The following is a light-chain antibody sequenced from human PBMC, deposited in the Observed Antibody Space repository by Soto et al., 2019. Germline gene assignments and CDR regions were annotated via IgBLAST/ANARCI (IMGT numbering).Light chain of an antibody. CDR2: RND. J-gene: IGLJ1*01. CDR3: ATWDDSLNGFYV. Sequence: QSVLTQPPSMFGTPGQRVAISCSGGSSNVGRNYVYWYQQLPGTAPKLLISRNDQRPSGVPDRFSGSKSGTSASLAISGLRSDDEADYFCATWDDSLNGFYVFGTGTKLTVL. CDR1: SSNVGRNY. V-gene: IGLV1-47*01.